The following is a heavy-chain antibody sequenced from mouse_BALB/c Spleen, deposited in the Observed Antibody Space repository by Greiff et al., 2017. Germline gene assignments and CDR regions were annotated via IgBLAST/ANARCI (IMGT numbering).Heavy chain of an antibody. CDR2: INPDSSTI. CDR3: ARPDGNYDWFAY. Sequence: PAAGFDFSRYWMSWVRQAPGKGLEWIGEINPDSSTINYTPSLKDKFIISRDNAKNTLYLQMSKVRSEDTALYYCARPDGNYDWFAYWGQGTLVTVSA. CDR1: GFDFSRYW. J-gene: IGHJ3*01. V-gene: IGHV4-1*02. D-gene: IGHD2-1*01.